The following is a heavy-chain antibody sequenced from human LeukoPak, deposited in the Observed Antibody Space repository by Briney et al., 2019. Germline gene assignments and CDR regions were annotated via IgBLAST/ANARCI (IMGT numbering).Heavy chain of an antibody. J-gene: IGHJ3*02. V-gene: IGHV3-30-3*01. CDR1: GFTFSSFA. CDR3: TKDRAGYSSSSDAFDI. D-gene: IGHD6-13*01. CDR2: ISYDGSKT. Sequence: GGSLRLSCAVSGFTFSSFAVHWVRQAPGKGLEWVAVISYDGSKTYYADSVKGRFTISRDNSKNTVYLQMNSLSTEDTAMYYCTKDRAGYSSSSDAFDIWGQGTMVTASS.